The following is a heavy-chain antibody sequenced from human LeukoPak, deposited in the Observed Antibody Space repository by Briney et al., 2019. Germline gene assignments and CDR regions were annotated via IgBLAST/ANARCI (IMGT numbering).Heavy chain of an antibody. J-gene: IGHJ4*02. CDR2: ISSSGSTI. D-gene: IGHD6-13*01. Sequence: GGSLRLSCAASGFTFSSYEMNWVRQAPGKGLEWVSYISSSGSTIYYADSVKGRFTISRDNAKNPLYLQMNSLRVEDTAVYYCARAAAAGTVDYWGQGTLVTVSS. V-gene: IGHV3-48*03. CDR3: ARAAAAGTVDY. CDR1: GFTFSSYE.